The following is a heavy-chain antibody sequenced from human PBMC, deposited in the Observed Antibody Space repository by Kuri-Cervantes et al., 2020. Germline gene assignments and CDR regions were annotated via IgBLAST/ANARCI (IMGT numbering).Heavy chain of an antibody. CDR1: GGSFSGYY. J-gene: IGHJ5*02. V-gene: IGHV4-34*01. Sequence: SETLSLTCAVYGGSFSGYYWSWIRQPPGKGLEWIGEINHSGSTNYNPSLKSRVTISVDTSKNQFSLKLSSVTAADTAVYYCARVRNIAAAGFDPWGQGTLLTVSS. CDR2: INHSGST. D-gene: IGHD6-13*01. CDR3: ARVRNIAAAGFDP.